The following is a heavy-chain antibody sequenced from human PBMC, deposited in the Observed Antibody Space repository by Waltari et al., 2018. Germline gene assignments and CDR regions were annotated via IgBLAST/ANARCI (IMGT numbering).Heavy chain of an antibody. Sequence: QVQLVQSGAEVKKPGSSVKVSCKATGGTFSSDAISWVRQAPGQGCGWMGGIIPILGIANYAQKFQGRVTITADKSTSTAYMELSSLRSEDTAVYYCARSNYYGSGSYSYNSYYYYMDVWGKGTTVTVSS. CDR2: IIPILGIA. V-gene: IGHV1-69*10. CDR1: GGTFSSDA. D-gene: IGHD3-10*01. CDR3: ARSNYYGSGSYSYNSYYYYMDV. J-gene: IGHJ6*03.